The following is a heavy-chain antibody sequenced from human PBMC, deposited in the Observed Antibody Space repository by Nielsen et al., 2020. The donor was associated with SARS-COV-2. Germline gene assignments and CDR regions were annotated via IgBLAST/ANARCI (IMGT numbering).Heavy chain of an antibody. Sequence: GESLKISCAASGFTFSSYGMHWVRQAPGKGLEWVAVIWYDGSNKYYADSVKGRFTISRDNSKNTLYLQMNSLRAEDTAVYYCARALGAEKYYYYYGMDVWGQGTTVTVSS. V-gene: IGHV3-33*01. CDR2: IWYDGSNK. D-gene: IGHD3-10*01. J-gene: IGHJ6*02. CDR1: GFTFSSYG. CDR3: ARALGAEKYYYYYGMDV.